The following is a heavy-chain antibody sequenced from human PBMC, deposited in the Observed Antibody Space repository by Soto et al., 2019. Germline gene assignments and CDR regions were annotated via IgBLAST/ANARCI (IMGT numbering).Heavy chain of an antibody. V-gene: IGHV1-18*01. CDR1: GYTFTSYG. Sequence: ASVKVSCKASGYTFTSYGISWVRQAPGQGLEWMGWISAYNGNTNYAQKLQGRVTMTTDTSTSTAYMELRSPRSDDTAVYYCARDEILVVVPAAMRTFDYWGQGTLVTVS. CDR3: ARDEILVVVPAAMRTFDY. D-gene: IGHD2-2*01. CDR2: ISAYNGNT. J-gene: IGHJ4*02.